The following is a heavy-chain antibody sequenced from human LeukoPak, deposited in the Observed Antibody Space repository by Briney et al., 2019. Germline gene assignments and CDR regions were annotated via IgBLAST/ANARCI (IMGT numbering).Heavy chain of an antibody. J-gene: IGHJ4*02. CDR2: ISGSGGST. V-gene: IGHV3-23*01. CDR1: GFTFSSYA. Sequence: PGGSLRLSCAASGFTFSSYAMSWVRQAPGKGLEWVSAISGSGGSTYYADSVKGRFTISRDNSKNTLYLQMNSLRAEDTAVYYCAKDFLDTSTVAGKGRRGPTYDYWGQGTLVTVSS. CDR3: AKDFLDTSTVAGKGRRGPTYDY. D-gene: IGHD6-19*01.